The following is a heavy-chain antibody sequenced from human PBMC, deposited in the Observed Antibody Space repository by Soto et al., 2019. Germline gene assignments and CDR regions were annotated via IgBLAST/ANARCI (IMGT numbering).Heavy chain of an antibody. Sequence: GGSLRLSCAASGFTFSSYSMNWVRQAPGKGLEWVSYISSSSSTIYYADSVKGRFTISRDNAKNSLYLQMNSLRAEDTAGYYCARDRPGYSSSWYGVDQNGRPYDYWGQGTLVTVSS. CDR3: ARDRPGYSSSWYGVDQNGRPYDY. J-gene: IGHJ4*02. D-gene: IGHD6-13*01. CDR2: ISSSSSTI. V-gene: IGHV3-48*01. CDR1: GFTFSSYS.